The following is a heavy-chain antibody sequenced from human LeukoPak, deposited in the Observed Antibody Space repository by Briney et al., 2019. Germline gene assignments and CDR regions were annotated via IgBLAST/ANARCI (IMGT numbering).Heavy chain of an antibody. Sequence: PGGSLRLSCAASGFTLSSYAMSWVRQAPGKGLEWVSAISGSGGSTYYADSVKGRFTISRDNSKNTLYLQMNSLRAEDTAVYYCAIKGGIVGATVDAFDIWGQGTMVTVSS. CDR2: ISGSGGST. D-gene: IGHD1-26*01. V-gene: IGHV3-23*01. J-gene: IGHJ3*02. CDR1: GFTLSSYA. CDR3: AIKGGIVGATVDAFDI.